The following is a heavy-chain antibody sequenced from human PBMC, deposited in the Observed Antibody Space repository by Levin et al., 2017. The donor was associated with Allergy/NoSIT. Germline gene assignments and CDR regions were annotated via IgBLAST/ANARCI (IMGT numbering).Heavy chain of an antibody. CDR3: ARGQEAAMAPKAGDY. CDR1: GFTFSSYS. V-gene: IGHV3-21*01. J-gene: IGHJ4*02. Sequence: GGSLRLSCAASGFTFSSYSMNWVRQAPGKGLEWVSSISSSSSYIYYADSVKGRFTISRDNAKNSLYLQMNSLRAEDTAVYYCARGQEAAMAPKAGDYWGQGTLVTVSS. D-gene: IGHD5-18*01. CDR2: ISSSSSYI.